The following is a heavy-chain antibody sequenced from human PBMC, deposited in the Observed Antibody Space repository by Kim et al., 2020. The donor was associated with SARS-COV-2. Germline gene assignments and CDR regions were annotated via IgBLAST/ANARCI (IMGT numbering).Heavy chain of an antibody. CDR1: GFTFSSYA. Sequence: GGSLRLSCAASGFTFSSYAMHWVRQAPGKGLDRVAVITYNGSNKYNADTERGRSTFTRDNCKYRSKLQLNSKILNDPVVYYCAIDERAFYFSYFN. CDR2: ITYNGSNK. CDR3: AIDERAFYFSYFN. D-gene: IGHD3-3*01. J-gene: IGHJ4*01. V-gene: IGHV3-30*04.